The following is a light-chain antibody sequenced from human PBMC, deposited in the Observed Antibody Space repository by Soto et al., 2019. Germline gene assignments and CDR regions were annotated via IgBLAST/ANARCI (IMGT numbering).Light chain of an antibody. CDR1: QSVSSNY. CDR2: GAS. J-gene: IGKJ1*01. CDR3: QQYGRSPWT. Sequence: DIVLTQSPGTLSLSPGERATLSCMASQSVSSNYLAWYQQKPGQAPRLLIYGASNRATGIPDRVSGSGSGTDFTLTISRLEPEDFAVYYCQQYGRSPWTFGQGTKVDIK. V-gene: IGKV3-20*01.